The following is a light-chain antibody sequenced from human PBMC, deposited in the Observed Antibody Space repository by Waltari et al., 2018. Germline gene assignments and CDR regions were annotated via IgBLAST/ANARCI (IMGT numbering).Light chain of an antibody. CDR1: QSISSY. J-gene: IGKJ2*01. V-gene: IGKV1-39*01. CDR2: AAS. CDR3: QQSYSTRYT. Sequence: DIQMTQSPSSLSASVRDSVTITCRASQSISSYLNWYQQKPGKAPKLLIYAASSLQSGVPSRFSGSGSGTDFTLTISSLQPEDFATYYCQQSYSTRYTFGQGTKLEIK.